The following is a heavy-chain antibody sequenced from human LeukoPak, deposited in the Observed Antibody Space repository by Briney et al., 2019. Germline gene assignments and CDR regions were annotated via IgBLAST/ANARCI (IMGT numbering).Heavy chain of an antibody. D-gene: IGHD3-10*01. Sequence: GGSLRLSCAASGFTFSSYGMNWVRQAPGEGLEWVAFARYDGSNKYYADSVKGRFAISRDNSQNTLYLQMNSLRAEDTAVYYCAKHRYYYGSGSPNYFDYWGQGTLVTVSS. V-gene: IGHV3-30*02. CDR2: ARYDGSNK. CDR1: GFTFSSYG. J-gene: IGHJ4*02. CDR3: AKHRYYYGSGSPNYFDY.